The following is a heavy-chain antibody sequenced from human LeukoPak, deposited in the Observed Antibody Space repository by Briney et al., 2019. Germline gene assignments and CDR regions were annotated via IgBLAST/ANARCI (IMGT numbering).Heavy chain of an antibody. Sequence: SETLSLTCSASGDSISSHYWSWIRQPPGKGLEWIAYIYDRGSTTYNPSLKSRITTSVDTSKNQFSLKLTSVTAADTAVYYCARLRCRTGPAARHMRGLGYFDYWGQGTLVTVSS. CDR2: IYDRGST. CDR3: ARLRCRTGPAARHMRGLGYFDY. CDR1: GDSISSHY. J-gene: IGHJ4*02. V-gene: IGHV4-59*11. D-gene: IGHD2-2*01.